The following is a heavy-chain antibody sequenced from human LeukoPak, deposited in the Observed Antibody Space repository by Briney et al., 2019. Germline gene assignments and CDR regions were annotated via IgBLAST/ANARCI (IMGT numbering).Heavy chain of an antibody. CDR3: ARVVWDGVIVAVQPAATPGSIDY. D-gene: IGHD2-2*01. J-gene: IGHJ4*02. CDR2: VNHSGST. V-gene: IGHV4-34*01. CDR1: GGSFSGYY. Sequence: SETLSLTCAVYGGSFSGYYWSWNRQPPGKGLEWIGEVNHSGSTNCSPSLKSRVTMSVDTSKNQFSLNLSSVTAADTAVYYCARVVWDGVIVAVQPAATPGSIDYWGQGTLVTVSS.